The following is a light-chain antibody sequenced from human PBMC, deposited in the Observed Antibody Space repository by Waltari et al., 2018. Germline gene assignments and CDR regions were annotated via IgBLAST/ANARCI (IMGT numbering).Light chain of an antibody. V-gene: IGKV3-11*01. J-gene: IGKJ2*01. CDR3: QQRSNWPRVT. CDR1: QSVSSY. CDR2: DAS. Sequence: EIVSTQSPATLSLSPGERATLSCRASQSVSSYLAWYQQKPGQAPRLLLYDASSSATGIPARFSGSGSGTDFTLTISSLEPEDFAVYYCQQRSNWPRVTFGQGTKLEIK.